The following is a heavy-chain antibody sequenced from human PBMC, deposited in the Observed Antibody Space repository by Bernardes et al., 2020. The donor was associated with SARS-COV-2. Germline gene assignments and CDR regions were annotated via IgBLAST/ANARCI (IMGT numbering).Heavy chain of an antibody. D-gene: IGHD6-13*01. J-gene: IGHJ4*02. CDR3: SNLAAFTDS. V-gene: IGHV3-74*01. Sequence: GGSLRLSCAASGFTFSHYWMHWVRQAPGEGLVWVSEICSDGTVTNYADSVKGRFTIARDNAKNTLYLQMNSLRAEDTAVYYCSNLAAFTDSWGQGTLVTVSS. CDR1: GFTFSHYW. CDR2: ICSDGTVT.